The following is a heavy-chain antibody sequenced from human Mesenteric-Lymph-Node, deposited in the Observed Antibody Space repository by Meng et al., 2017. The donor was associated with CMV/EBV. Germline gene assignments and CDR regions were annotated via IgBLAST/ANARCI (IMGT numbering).Heavy chain of an antibody. CDR3: ARVIVDTAAYTDAFDI. J-gene: IGHJ3*02. CDR1: GFTVSSNY. Sequence: GESLKISCAASGFTVSSNYMSWVRQDPGKGLEWLSIIYSGGSAYYADSVKGRFTISRDNSKNTLYLQLNSLRPDDSALYYCARVIVDTAAYTDAFDIWGQGTMVTVSS. D-gene: IGHD3-16*01. V-gene: IGHV3-66*02. CDR2: IYSGGSA.